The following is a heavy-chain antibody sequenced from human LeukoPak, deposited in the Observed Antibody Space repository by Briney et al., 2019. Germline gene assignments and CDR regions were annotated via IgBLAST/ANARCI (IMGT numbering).Heavy chain of an antibody. V-gene: IGHV3-33*01. D-gene: IGHD2-2*01. CDR3: ARDFQVVPAAMLDY. J-gene: IGHJ4*02. Sequence: GGSLRLSCAASGFTFSSYGMHWVRQAPGKGLEWAAVIWYDGSNKYYADSVKGRFTISRDNSKNTLYLQMNSLRAEDTAVYYCARDFQVVPAAMLDYWGQGTLVTVSS. CDR2: IWYDGSNK. CDR1: GFTFSSYG.